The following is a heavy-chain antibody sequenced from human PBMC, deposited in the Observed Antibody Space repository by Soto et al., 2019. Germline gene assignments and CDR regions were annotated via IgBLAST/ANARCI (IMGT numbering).Heavy chain of an antibody. D-gene: IGHD3-9*01. CDR2: IDPSDSYT. J-gene: IGHJ6*02. V-gene: IGHV5-10-1*01. CDR1: GYSFTSYW. CDR3: AIQTVYDILTGYRDYYDYYGIDV. Sequence: PGESLKISCKGSGYSFTSYWISWVRQMPGKGLEWMGRIDPSDSYTNYSPSFQGHVTISADKTISTAYLQWSSLKASDTGTCYCAIQTVYDILTGYRDYYDYYGIDVWGQGTTVTVSS.